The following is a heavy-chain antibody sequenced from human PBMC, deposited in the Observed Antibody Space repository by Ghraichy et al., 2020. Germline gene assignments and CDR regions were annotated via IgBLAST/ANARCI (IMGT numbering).Heavy chain of an antibody. CDR2: IYYSGST. V-gene: IGHV4-31*03. D-gene: IGHD1-26*01. Sequence: SETLSLTCTVSGGSISSGGYYWSWIRQHPGKGLEWIGYIYYSGSTYYNPSLKSRVTISVDTSKNQFSLKLSSVTAADTAVYYCARDQGRGSYGASWFDPWGQGTLVTVSS. CDR3: ARDQGRGSYGASWFDP. CDR1: GGSISSGGYY. J-gene: IGHJ5*02.